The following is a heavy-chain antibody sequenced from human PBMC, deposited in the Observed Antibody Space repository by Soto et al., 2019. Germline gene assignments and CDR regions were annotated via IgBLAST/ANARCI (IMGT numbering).Heavy chain of an antibody. CDR2: TNSDGSDT. D-gene: IGHD6-19*01. J-gene: IGHJ4*02. V-gene: IGHV3-74*01. CDR3: ARDRGWSLFDY. Sequence: GSLRLSCTASGFTFSTYWMYWVRQAPGKGLVWVSRTNSDGSDTSYADSMKGRFTISRDNAKNTLYLQMNSLRAEDTAVYYCARDRGWSLFDYWGQGTLVTV. CDR1: GFTFSTYW.